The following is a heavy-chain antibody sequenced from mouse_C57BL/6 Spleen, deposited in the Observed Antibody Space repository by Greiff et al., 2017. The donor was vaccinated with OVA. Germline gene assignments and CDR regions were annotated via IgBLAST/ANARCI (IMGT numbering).Heavy chain of an antibody. D-gene: IGHD1-1*01. V-gene: IGHV1-5*01. CDR2: IYPGNGAT. CDR1: GYTFTSYW. Sequence: EVQLQQSGTVLVRPGASVKMSCKASGYTFTSYWMHWVKQRPGQGLEWIGAIYPGNGATSYNQKFKGKATLTADKSASTAYMELSSLTYEDSAGYYWGRREDYYGSRFDYWGQGTPVTVSA. CDR3: GRREDYYGSRFDY. J-gene: IGHJ3*01.